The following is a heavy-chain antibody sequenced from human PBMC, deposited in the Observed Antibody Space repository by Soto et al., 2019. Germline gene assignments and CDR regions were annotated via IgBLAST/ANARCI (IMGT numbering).Heavy chain of an antibody. J-gene: IGHJ4*02. Sequence: SETLSLTCAVYGGSFSCSYWNWIREPPGKGLEWIGEINHSGSTNYNPSLKSRVTISVDTSKNQFSLKLSSVTAADTAVYYCARGLDYVVYWGQGTLVTVSS. CDR1: GGSFSCSY. CDR3: ARGLDYVVY. CDR2: INHSGST. V-gene: IGHV4-34*01.